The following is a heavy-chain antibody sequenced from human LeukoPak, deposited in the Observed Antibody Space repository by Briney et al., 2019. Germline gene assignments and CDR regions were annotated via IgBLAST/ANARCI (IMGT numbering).Heavy chain of an antibody. Sequence: GGSLRLSCAASGFTVSYNYMSWVRQAPGKGLEWVAVFYTGGTRQYADSVKGRFTISRDNSKNTLYLQMDNLRADDTAVYFCVREMVVTTSWHAFDLWGQGTMVTVSS. D-gene: IGHD2-21*02. V-gene: IGHV3-53*01. CDR3: VREMVVTTSWHAFDL. J-gene: IGHJ3*01. CDR2: FYTGGTR. CDR1: GFTVSYNY.